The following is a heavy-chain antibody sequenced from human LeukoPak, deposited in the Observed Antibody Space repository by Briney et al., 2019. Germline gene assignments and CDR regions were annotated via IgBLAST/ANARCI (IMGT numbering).Heavy chain of an antibody. D-gene: IGHD5-18*01. J-gene: IGHJ3*02. CDR2: ISHTGTI. CDR1: GGSFSGHS. V-gene: IGHV4-34*01. CDR3: ARILVDTAMVPDAFDI. Sequence: SETLSLTCAVYGGSFSGHSWSWIRQAPGKGLEWIGEISHTGTINYNPSLNSRVTISADTSKNQFSLSLSSVTAADTAVYYCARILVDTAMVPDAFDIWGQGTMVTVSS.